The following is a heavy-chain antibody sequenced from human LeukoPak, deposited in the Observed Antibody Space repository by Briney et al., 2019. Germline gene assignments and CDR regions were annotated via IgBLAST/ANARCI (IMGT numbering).Heavy chain of an antibody. V-gene: IGHV1-8*01. CDR3: ARWDMRGGIYYYYYMDV. D-gene: IGHD2-15*01. CDR2: MNPNSGNT. CDR1: GXXFTSXD. Sequence: SGXXFTSXDXXXVRQAPGQGLEWMGWMNPNSGNTGYAQKFQGRVTMTRNTSISTAYMELSSLRSEDTAVYYCARWDMRGGIYYYYYMDVWGKGTTVTVSS. J-gene: IGHJ6*03.